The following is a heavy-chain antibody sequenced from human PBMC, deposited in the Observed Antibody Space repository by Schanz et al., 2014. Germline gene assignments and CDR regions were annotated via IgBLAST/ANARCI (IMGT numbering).Heavy chain of an antibody. CDR3: ARDRDQWDGNYLDY. V-gene: IGHV1-2*06. J-gene: IGHJ4*02. D-gene: IGHD1-26*01. CDR1: GYTFTGSY. CDR2: INPNSGGA. Sequence: QVQLVQSGAEVKKPGASVKVSCKASGYTFTGSYMYWMRQAPGQGLEWVGRINPNSGGANYAQKFQGRVTMTRDTSITTAYMDLSRLTSDDTAVYYCARDRDQWDGNYLDYWGQGTLVTVSS.